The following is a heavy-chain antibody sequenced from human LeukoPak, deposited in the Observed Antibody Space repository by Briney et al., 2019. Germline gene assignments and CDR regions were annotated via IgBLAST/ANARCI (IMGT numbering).Heavy chain of an antibody. D-gene: IGHD5-12*01. CDR1: GGSISSSSYY. CDR2: IYYSGRT. Sequence: PSETLSLTCTVSGGSISSSSYYWGWIRQPPGKGLEWIGSIYYSGRTYYSPSLKSRVTISVDTSKNQFSLKLNSVTAADTAVYYCARRGYYNWFDPWGQGTLVTVSS. J-gene: IGHJ5*02. CDR3: ARRGYYNWFDP. V-gene: IGHV4-39*01.